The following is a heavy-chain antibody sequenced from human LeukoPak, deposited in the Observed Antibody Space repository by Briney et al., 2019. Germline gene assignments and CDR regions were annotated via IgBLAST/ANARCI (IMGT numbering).Heavy chain of an antibody. CDR2: IYYSGST. CDR1: GGSITTYF. J-gene: IGHJ3*02. Sequence: SETLSLTCTVSGGSITTYFWSWIRQPPGKGLEWIGYIYYSGSTNYNPSLKSRVSISIDTSKNQFSLKLSSVTAADTAIYYCAREKGPEAFDIWGQGTMVTVSS. V-gene: IGHV4-59*01. CDR3: AREKGPEAFDI.